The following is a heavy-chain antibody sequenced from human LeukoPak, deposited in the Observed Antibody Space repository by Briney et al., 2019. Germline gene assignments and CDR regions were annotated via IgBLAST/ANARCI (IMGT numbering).Heavy chain of an antibody. D-gene: IGHD6-19*01. Sequence: EPGGSLRLSCAASGFTFSSYSMNWVRQAPGKGLEWVSSISSSSSYIYYADSVKGRFTISRDNAKNSLYLQMNSLRAEDTAVYYCARESPSGTGEDYWGQGTLVTVSS. CDR1: GFTFSSYS. J-gene: IGHJ4*02. V-gene: IGHV3-21*01. CDR2: ISSSSSYI. CDR3: ARESPSGTGEDY.